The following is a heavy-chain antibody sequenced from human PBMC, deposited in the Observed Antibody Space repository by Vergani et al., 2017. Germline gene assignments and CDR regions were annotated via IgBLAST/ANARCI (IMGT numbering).Heavy chain of an antibody. D-gene: IGHD4-17*01. Sequence: EVQLLESGGGLVQPGGSLRLSCEASGFSFPGYAMSWVRQAPGKGLEWVSSVSGSSATPYYADSVKGRFIISRDNSKNTLYLQMNSLRAEDTAVYYCGGGDYPGRYFDCWGQGTLVTVSS. CDR2: VSGSSATP. CDR3: GGGDYPGRYFDC. V-gene: IGHV3-23*01. CDR1: GFSFPGYA. J-gene: IGHJ4*02.